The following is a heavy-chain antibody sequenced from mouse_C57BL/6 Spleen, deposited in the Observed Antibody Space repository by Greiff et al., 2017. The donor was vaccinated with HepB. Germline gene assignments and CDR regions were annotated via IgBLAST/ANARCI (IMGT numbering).Heavy chain of an antibody. J-gene: IGHJ2*01. CDR1: GYTFPGYW. CDR2: ILPGSGST. CDR3: ARGTTVVATSYYFDY. V-gene: IGHV1-9*01. D-gene: IGHD1-1*01. Sequence: QLQQSGAELMKPGASVKLSCKATGYTFPGYWIEWVKQRPGHGLEWIGEILPGSGSTNYNEKFKGKATFTADTSSNTAYMQLSSLTTEDSAIYYCARGTTVVATSYYFDYWGQGTTLTVSS.